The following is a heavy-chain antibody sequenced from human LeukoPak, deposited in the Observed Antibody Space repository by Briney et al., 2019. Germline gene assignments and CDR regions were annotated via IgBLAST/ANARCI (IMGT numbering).Heavy chain of an antibody. D-gene: IGHD4-17*01. CDR2: INHSGST. CDR1: GGSFSGYY. V-gene: IGHV4-34*01. Sequence: PSETLSLTCAVYGGSFSGYYWSWIRQPPGKGLEWIGEINHSGSTNYNPSLKSRVTISVDTSKNQFSLKLSSVTAADTAVYYCAKSMTTVTRDAFDIWGQGTMVTVSS. CDR3: AKSMTTVTRDAFDI. J-gene: IGHJ3*02.